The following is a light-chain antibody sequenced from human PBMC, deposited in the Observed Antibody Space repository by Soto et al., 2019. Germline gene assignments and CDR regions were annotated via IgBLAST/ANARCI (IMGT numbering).Light chain of an antibody. J-gene: IGKJ2*01. CDR1: QTISTF. CDR3: QQYNNWPPY. Sequence: DIQMIQSPSSLSASVGDRVTITCRSSQTISTFLHWFQQKPGKAPNLLIYDASSLQSGVPSRFSGSGSGTDFTLTISSLQPEDFAVYYCQQYNNWPPYFGQGTKLEIK. V-gene: IGKV1-39*01. CDR2: DAS.